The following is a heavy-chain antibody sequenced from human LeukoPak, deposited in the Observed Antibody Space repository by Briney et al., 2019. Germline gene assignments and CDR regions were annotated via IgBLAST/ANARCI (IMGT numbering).Heavy chain of an antibody. V-gene: IGHV3-9*01. CDR1: GFTFDDYA. CDR3: AKDTSDYYGSGFFDY. CDR2: ISWNSGSI. Sequence: SLRLSCAASGFTFDDYAMHWARQAPGKGLEWVSGISWNSGSIGYADSVKGRFTISRDNAKNSLYLQMNSLRAEDTALYYCAKDTSDYYGSGFFDYWGQGTLVTVSS. D-gene: IGHD3-10*01. J-gene: IGHJ4*02.